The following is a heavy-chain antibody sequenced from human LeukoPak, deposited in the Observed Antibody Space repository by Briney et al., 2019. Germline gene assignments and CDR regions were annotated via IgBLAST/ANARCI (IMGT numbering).Heavy chain of an antibody. CDR3: AKGLEGVVVITNFDY. CDR1: GFTFSSYA. V-gene: IGHV3-23*01. D-gene: IGHD3-22*01. J-gene: IGHJ4*01. Sequence: PGGSLRLSCAASGFTFSSYAMSWVRQAPGKGLEWVSAISGSGGSTYYADSVKGRFTISRDNSKNTLYLQMNSLRAEDTAVYYCAKGLEGVVVITNFDYWGQEPWSPSPQ. CDR2: ISGSGGST.